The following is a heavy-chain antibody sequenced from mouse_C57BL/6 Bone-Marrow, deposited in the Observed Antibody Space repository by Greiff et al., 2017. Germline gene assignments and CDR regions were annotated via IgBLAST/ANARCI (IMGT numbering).Heavy chain of an antibody. D-gene: IGHD1-1*01. CDR2: FYPGSGSI. J-gene: IGHJ3*01. Sequence: LQESGAELVKPGASVKLSCKASGYTFTEYTIHWVKQRSGQGLEWIGWFYPGSGSIKYNEKFKDKATLTADKSSSTVYMELSRLTSEDSAVYFCARHEDPHYYGSSPFAYWGQGTLVTVSA. V-gene: IGHV1-62-2*01. CDR3: ARHEDPHYYGSSPFAY. CDR1: GYTFTEYT.